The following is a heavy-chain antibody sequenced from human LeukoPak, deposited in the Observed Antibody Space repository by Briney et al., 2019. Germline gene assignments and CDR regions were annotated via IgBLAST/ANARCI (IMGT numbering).Heavy chain of an antibody. CDR1: GGTFSSYA. Sequence: GASVKVSCKASGGTFSSYAISWVRQAPGQGLEWMGGIIPIFGTANYAQKFQGRVTITADESTSTAYMELSSLRSEDTAVYYCATGRKTGDPNYYYYYYMDVWGKGTTVTISS. V-gene: IGHV1-69*13. CDR2: IIPIFGTA. CDR3: ATGRKTGDPNYYYYYYMDV. J-gene: IGHJ6*03. D-gene: IGHD7-27*01.